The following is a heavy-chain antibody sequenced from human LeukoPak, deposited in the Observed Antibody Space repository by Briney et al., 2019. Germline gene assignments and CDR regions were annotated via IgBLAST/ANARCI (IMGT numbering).Heavy chain of an antibody. CDR2: MSGSGGMT. J-gene: IGHJ4*02. V-gene: IGHV3-23*01. D-gene: IGHD3-22*01. CDR1: GFTFSSYA. Sequence: GGSLRLSCAASGFTFSSYAMSWVRQAPGKGLEWVSAMSGSGGMTYYAASVKGRVSISRDNSKNTLHLKMNSLRAEDTAVYYCAKGAMPYYDGSGYNYFDYWGQGTPVTVSS. CDR3: AKGAMPYYDGSGYNYFDY.